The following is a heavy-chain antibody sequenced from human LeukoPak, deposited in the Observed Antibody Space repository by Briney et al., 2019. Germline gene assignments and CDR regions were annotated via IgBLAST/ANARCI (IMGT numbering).Heavy chain of an antibody. CDR3: ARFRFTGLRSTRPFDY. Sequence: SVKVSCKASGGTFSSYAIIWVRQAPGQGLEWMGRIIPILGIANYAQKFQGRVTITADKSTSTAYMELSSLRSEDTAVYYCARFRFTGLRSTRPFDYWGQGTLVTVSS. V-gene: IGHV1-69*04. CDR1: GGTFSSYA. D-gene: IGHD5-12*01. CDR2: IIPILGIA. J-gene: IGHJ4*02.